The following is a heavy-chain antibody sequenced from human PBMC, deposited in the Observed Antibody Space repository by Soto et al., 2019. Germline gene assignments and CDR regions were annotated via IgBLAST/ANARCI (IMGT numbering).Heavy chain of an antibody. D-gene: IGHD6-13*01. CDR1: GFTFSSYA. V-gene: IGHV3-23*01. J-gene: IGHJ3*02. Sequence: EVQLLESGGGLVQPGGSLRLSCAASGFTFSSYAMSWVRQAPGKGLEWVSAISGGGGSTYYADSVKGRFTISRDNSKNTLYLQMNSLRAEDTAVYYCAKDPFSNTWYLDAFDIWGQGTLVTVSS. CDR3: AKDPFSNTWYLDAFDI. CDR2: ISGGGGST.